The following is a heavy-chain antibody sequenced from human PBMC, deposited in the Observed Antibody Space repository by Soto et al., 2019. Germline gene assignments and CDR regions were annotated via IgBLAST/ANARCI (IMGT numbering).Heavy chain of an antibody. Sequence: QVQLQESGPRLVKPSETLSLTCTVSGDSISSYYWTWIRQPPGKGLAYIGYIYYSGRTYYNPALKSRATISVDTSKNQFSLKLSSVTAADTAVYYCARGHLGITTTGTWYDFDYWGQGTLVTVSS. CDR2: IYYSGRT. J-gene: IGHJ4*02. D-gene: IGHD2-15*01. V-gene: IGHV4-59*01. CDR3: ARGHLGITTTGTWYDFDY. CDR1: GDSISSYY.